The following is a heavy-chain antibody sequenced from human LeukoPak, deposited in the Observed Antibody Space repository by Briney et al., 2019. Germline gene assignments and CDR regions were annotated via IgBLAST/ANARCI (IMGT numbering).Heavy chain of an antibody. CDR2: IYYSGST. Sequence: PSETLSLTCTVSGGSISSSSYYWGWIRQPPGKGLEWIGSIYYSGSTYYDPSLKSRVTISVDTSKNQFSLKLSSVTAADTAVYYCARHVNLYYYDSSGYYPFDYWGQGTLVTVSS. CDR1: GGSISSSSYY. J-gene: IGHJ4*02. V-gene: IGHV4-39*01. CDR3: ARHVNLYYYDSSGYYPFDY. D-gene: IGHD3-22*01.